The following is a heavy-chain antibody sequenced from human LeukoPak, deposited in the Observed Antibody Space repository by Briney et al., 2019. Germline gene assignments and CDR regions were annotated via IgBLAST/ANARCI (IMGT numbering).Heavy chain of an antibody. CDR3: AKDSPYDSSEGY. CDR1: GFTFGSYG. V-gene: IGHV3-30*18. Sequence: GGSLRLSCAASGFTFGSYGMHWVRQAPGKGLEWVAVISYDGSNKYYADSVKGQFTISRDNSKNTLYLQMNSLRAEDTAVYYCAKDSPYDSSEGYWGQGTLVTVSS. J-gene: IGHJ4*02. D-gene: IGHD3-22*01. CDR2: ISYDGSNK.